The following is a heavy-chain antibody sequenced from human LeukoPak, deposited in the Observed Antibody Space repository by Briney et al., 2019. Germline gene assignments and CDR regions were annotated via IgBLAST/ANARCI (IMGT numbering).Heavy chain of an antibody. D-gene: IGHD2-21*02. J-gene: IGHJ4*02. CDR3: ANGGNSGYFDF. Sequence: GASVKASCKASGYTFTSYYTHWMRQAPGQGLEWMGIINPSGGSASYAQKFQGRVTMTRDTSTSTVYMELNSLRSEDTAVYYCANGGNSGYFDFWGQGALVTVSS. CDR1: GYTFTSYY. CDR2: INPSGGSA. V-gene: IGHV1-46*01.